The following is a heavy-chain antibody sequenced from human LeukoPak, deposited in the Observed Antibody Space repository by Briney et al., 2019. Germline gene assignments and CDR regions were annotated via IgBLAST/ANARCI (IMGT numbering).Heavy chain of an antibody. V-gene: IGHV3-9*01. CDR1: GFTFDDYA. CDR3: AKDARYDSSGYLNY. Sequence: GRSLRLSCAASGFTFDDYAMHWVRQAPGKGLERVSGISWNSGSIGYADSVKGRFTISRDNAKNSLYLQMNSLRAEDTALYYCAKDARYDSSGYLNYWGQGTLVTVSS. D-gene: IGHD3-22*01. J-gene: IGHJ4*02. CDR2: ISWNSGSI.